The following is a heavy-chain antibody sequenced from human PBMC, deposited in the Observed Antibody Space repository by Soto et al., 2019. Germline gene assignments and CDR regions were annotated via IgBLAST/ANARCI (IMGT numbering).Heavy chain of an antibody. CDR1: GFTFSNYA. J-gene: IGHJ4*02. CDR2: ISGSGGSV. D-gene: IGHD6-13*01. V-gene: IGHV3-23*01. Sequence: EVQLLESGGGLVQPGGSLRLSCAASGFTFSNYAMNWVRQAPGKGLEWVSSISGSGGSVYYADSVKGRFTISRDNSENTLYLQMSSRRADDTAVYYCAKDPVVSSTSSWFYFDYWGRGTLVTVSS. CDR3: AKDPVVSSTSSWFYFDY.